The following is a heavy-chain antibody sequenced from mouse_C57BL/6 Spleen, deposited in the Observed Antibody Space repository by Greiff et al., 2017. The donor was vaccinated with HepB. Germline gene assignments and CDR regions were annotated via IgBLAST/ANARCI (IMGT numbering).Heavy chain of an antibody. CDR1: GYSITSGYY. Sequence: EVKLVESGPGLVKPSQSLSLTCSVTGYSITSGYYWNWIRQFPGNKLEWMGYISYDGSNNYNPSLKNRISITRDTSKNQFFLKLNSVTTEDTATYYCAREGYYYGSSFYYFDYWGQGTTLTVSS. V-gene: IGHV3-6*01. CDR3: AREGYYYGSSFYYFDY. CDR2: ISYDGSN. J-gene: IGHJ2*01. D-gene: IGHD1-1*01.